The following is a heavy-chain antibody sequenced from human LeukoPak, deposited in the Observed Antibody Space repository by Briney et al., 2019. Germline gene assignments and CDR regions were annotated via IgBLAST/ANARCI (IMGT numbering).Heavy chain of an antibody. CDR2: IYYSGGT. Sequence: SETLSLTCTVSGGSINSGSYYWGWIRQSPGKGLEWIGAIYYSGGTFYNPSLRSRVTISVDTSKNHFSLKLSSVTAADTAVYYCARVTGTIFDYWGQGTLVTVSS. J-gene: IGHJ4*02. CDR1: GGSINSGSYY. V-gene: IGHV4-39*02. CDR3: ARVTGTIFDY. D-gene: IGHD1-7*01.